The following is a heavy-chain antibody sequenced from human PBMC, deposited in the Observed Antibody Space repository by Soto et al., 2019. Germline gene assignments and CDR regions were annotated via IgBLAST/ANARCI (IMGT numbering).Heavy chain of an antibody. CDR3: ASSPPRLAYCGGDCYSGY. D-gene: IGHD2-21*02. CDR1: GGTFSSYA. V-gene: IGHV1-69*13. Sequence: SVKVSCKASGGTFSSYAISWVRQAPGQGLEWMGGIIPIFGTANYAQKFQGRVTITADESTSTAYMELSSLRSEDTAVYYCASSPPRLAYCGGDCYSGYWGQGTLVTVSS. J-gene: IGHJ4*02. CDR2: IIPIFGTA.